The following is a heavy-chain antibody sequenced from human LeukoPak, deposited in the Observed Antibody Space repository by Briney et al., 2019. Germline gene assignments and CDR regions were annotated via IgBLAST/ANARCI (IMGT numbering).Heavy chain of an antibody. CDR2: ISGSRGSA. V-gene: IGHV3-23*01. Sequence: GGYLTLSCAASTFTFRSYAMSWLRQAPGKGLEWVSAISGSRGSAYKADSVKGRFTISRNNSKNTLYLQMNSMRAEDTAVYYCARDKWLGQKGVDYWRQGTRTTVSS. D-gene: IGHD6-19*01. CDR3: ARDKWLGQKGVDY. J-gene: IGHJ4*02. CDR1: TFTFRSYA.